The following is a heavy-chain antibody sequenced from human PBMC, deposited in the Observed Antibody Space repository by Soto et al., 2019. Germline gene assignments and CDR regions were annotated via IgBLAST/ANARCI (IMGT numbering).Heavy chain of an antibody. V-gene: IGHV3-30*03. Sequence: QLVESGGGLTQAGGSLRLSCVGSGFFFSSFALNWVRQAPGKGLEWVAVLSSDGKDKYYADSVKGRFTISRDSSKNTLYLQMNSLRVEDTAVYYCAREETAWPLAYGLDVWGQGTAVTVSS. CDR2: LSSDGKDK. D-gene: IGHD2-21*02. J-gene: IGHJ6*02. CDR3: AREETAWPLAYGLDV. CDR1: GFFFSSFA.